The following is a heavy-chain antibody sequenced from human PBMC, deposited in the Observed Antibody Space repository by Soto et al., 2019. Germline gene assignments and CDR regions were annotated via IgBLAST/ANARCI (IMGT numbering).Heavy chain of an antibody. D-gene: IGHD3-22*01. V-gene: IGHV1-69*13. J-gene: IGHJ6*02. CDR1: GGTFSSYA. CDR3: ARDMTPSMIVVVITAAPRYYYGMDV. CDR2: IIPIFGTA. Sequence: SVKVSCKASGGTFSSYAISWVRQAPGQGLEWMGGIIPIFGTANYAQKFQGRVTITADESTSTAYMELSSLRSEDTAVYYCARDMTPSMIVVVITAAPRYYYGMDVWGQGTTVTVSS.